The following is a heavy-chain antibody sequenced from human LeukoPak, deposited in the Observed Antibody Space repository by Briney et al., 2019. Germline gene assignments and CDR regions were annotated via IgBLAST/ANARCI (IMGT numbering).Heavy chain of an antibody. J-gene: IGHJ6*03. D-gene: IGHD5-18*01. CDR3: TRSVDTAMVTHYYYYMDV. V-gene: IGHV3-73*01. CDR1: GFTFSGSA. CDR2: IRSKANSYAT. Sequence: GGSLRLSCAASGFTFSGSAMHWVRQASGKGLEWVGRIRSKANSYATAYAASVKGRFTISRDDSKNTAYLQMNSLKTEDTAVYYCTRSVDTAMVTHYYYYMDVWGKGTTVTVSS.